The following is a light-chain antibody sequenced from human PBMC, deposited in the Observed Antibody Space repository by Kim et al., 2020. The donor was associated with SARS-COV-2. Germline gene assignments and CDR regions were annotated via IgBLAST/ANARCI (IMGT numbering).Light chain of an antibody. J-gene: IGLJ1*01. V-gene: IGLV1-51*01. CDR1: TPNIGNNY. CDR2: DNN. Sequence: QKLPISGSGSTPNIGNNYVSCYQQLPGTAPKLLIYDNNKRPSGIPDRFSGSKSGTSATLGITGLQTGDEADYYCGTWDNSLSAGYVFGTGTKVTVL. CDR3: GTWDNSLSAGYV.